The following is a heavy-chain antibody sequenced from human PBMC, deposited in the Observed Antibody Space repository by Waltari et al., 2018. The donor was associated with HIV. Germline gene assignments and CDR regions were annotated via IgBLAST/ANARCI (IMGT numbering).Heavy chain of an antibody. CDR1: GDSVSSNSAA. D-gene: IGHD7-27*01. CDR2: TSDTSKWHN. CDR3: ARLTGDDGGSY. Sequence: QVQLQQSGPGLVKPSQTLSLTCAISGDSVSSNSAAWNWIRQAPSRGLEWLGRTSDTSKWHNDYAVSVKSLLTVNPDTSKTQFSLQLKSVTPVDTAVYYCARLTGDDGGSYWGHGTLVTVSS. V-gene: IGHV6-1*01. J-gene: IGHJ4*01.